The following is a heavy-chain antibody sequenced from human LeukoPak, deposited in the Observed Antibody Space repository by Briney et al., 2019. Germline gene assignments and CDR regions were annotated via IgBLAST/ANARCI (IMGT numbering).Heavy chain of an antibody. CDR3: ARVNTYYYGSGSLLT. D-gene: IGHD3-10*01. V-gene: IGHV7-4-1*02. J-gene: IGHJ4*02. Sequence: ASVKVSCKASGYTFTDYYMHWVRQAPGQGLEWMGWINTNTGNPTYAQGFTGRFVFSLDTSVSTAYLQISSLKAEDTAVYYCARVNTYYYGSGSLLTWGQGTLVTVSS. CDR2: INTNTGNP. CDR1: GYTFTDYY.